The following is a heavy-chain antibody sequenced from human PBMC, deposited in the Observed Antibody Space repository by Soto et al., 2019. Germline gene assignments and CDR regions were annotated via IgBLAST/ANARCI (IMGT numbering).Heavy chain of an antibody. D-gene: IGHD3-9*01. CDR3: ARDTRYFDWLYYHYVMDF. CDR2: IWYDGSNK. Sequence: GGSLRLSCAASGFTFSSYGMHWVRQAPGKGLEWVAVIWYDGSNKYYADSVKGRFTISRDNSKNTLYLQMNSLRAEDTAVYYCARDTRYFDWLYYHYVMDFWGQGTSVTVSS. CDR1: GFTFSSYG. J-gene: IGHJ6*02. V-gene: IGHV3-33*01.